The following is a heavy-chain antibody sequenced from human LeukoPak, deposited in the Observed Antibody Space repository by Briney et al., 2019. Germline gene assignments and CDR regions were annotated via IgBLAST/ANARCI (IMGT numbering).Heavy chain of an antibody. J-gene: IGHJ4*02. D-gene: IGHD3-3*01. CDR1: GFTFSSYS. CDR2: ISSSSSTI. V-gene: IGHV3-48*01. CDR3: ATGGTIFGVVNYRFDY. Sequence: GGSLRLSCAASGFTFSSYSMNWVRQAPGKGLEWVSYISSSSSTIYYADSVKGRFTISRDNAKNSLYLQMNSLRAEDTAVYYCATGGTIFGVVNYRFDYWGQGTLVTVSS.